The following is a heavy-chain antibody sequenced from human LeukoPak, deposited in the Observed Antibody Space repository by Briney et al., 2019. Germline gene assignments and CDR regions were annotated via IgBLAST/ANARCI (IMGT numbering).Heavy chain of an antibody. CDR2: ISGSSSYI. CDR3: ARDARGGYTYGGLDQ. CDR1: GFTFSSYS. Sequence: GGSLRLSCAASGFTFSSYSMNWVRQAPGKGLEWVSSISGSSSYIYYADSVKGRFTISRDNAKNSLYLQMNSLRAEDTAVYYCARDARGGYTYGGLDQWGQGTLVTVSS. J-gene: IGHJ4*02. V-gene: IGHV3-21*01. D-gene: IGHD5-18*01.